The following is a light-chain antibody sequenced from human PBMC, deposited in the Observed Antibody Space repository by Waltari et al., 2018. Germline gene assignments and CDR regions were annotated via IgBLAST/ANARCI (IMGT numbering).Light chain of an antibody. CDR1: QSISKY. CDR3: QHYESLPVT. V-gene: IGKV3-20*01. J-gene: IGKJ1*01. Sequence: EIVLTQSPGTLSLSPGERATLSCRASQSISKYLAWYQQKPGQAPRLLIYHASSRAAGIPDRFMGSGSGTDFSLTISRLEPEDFAVYYCQHYESLPVTFGQGTKVEIK. CDR2: HAS.